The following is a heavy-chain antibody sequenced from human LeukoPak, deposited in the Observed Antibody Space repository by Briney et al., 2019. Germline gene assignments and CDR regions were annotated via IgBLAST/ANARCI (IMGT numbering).Heavy chain of an antibody. Sequence: PGGSLRLSCAASGFTVSSNYMSWVRQAPGKGLEWVSVIYSGGSTYYADSAKGRFTISRDNSKNMLFLQMNSLRAEDTAVYYCARDPDYGGNVWFDPWGQGTLVTVSS. CDR2: IYSGGST. J-gene: IGHJ5*02. CDR3: ARDPDYGGNVWFDP. V-gene: IGHV3-66*01. D-gene: IGHD4-23*01. CDR1: GFTVSSNY.